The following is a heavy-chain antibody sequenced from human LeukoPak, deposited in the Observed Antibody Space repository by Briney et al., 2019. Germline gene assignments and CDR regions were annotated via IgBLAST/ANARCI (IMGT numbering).Heavy chain of an antibody. CDR3: AKELNWNDVPSFDY. J-gene: IGHJ4*02. Sequence: TGGSLRLSCAASGFTFSSYGMHWVRQAPGKGLEWVAFIRYDGSNKYYADSVKGRFTISRDNSKNTLYLQMNSLRAEDTAVYYCAKELNWNDVPSFDYWGQGTLVTVSS. V-gene: IGHV3-30*02. CDR1: GFTFSSYG. D-gene: IGHD1-1*01. CDR2: IRYDGSNK.